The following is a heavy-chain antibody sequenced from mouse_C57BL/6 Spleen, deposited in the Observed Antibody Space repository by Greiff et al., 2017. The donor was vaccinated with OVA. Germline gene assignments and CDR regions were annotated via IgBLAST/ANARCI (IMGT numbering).Heavy chain of an antibody. CDR2: IWSAGST. V-gene: IGHV2-6*03. CDR1: GFSLTSYG. D-gene: IGHD2-2*01. J-gene: IGHJ4*01. Sequence: KLVESGPGLVAPSQSLSITCTVSGFSLTSYGVHWVRQPPGKGLEWLVVIWSAGSTTYNSALKSRLSISKDNSKSQVFLKMNSLQTDDTAMYYCARRGYHPYYAMDYWGQGTSVTVSS. CDR3: ARRGYHPYYAMDY.